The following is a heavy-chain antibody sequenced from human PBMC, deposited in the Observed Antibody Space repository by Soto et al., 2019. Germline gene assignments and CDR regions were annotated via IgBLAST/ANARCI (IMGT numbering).Heavy chain of an antibody. CDR1: GGSISSSSYY. V-gene: IGHV4-39*01. D-gene: IGHD3-10*01. CDR2: IYYSGST. CDR3: ARHSGTSGQTMVP. Sequence: SETLSLTCTVSGGSISSSSYYWGWIRQPPGKGLEWIGSIYYSGSTYYNPSLKSRATISVDTSKNQFSLKLSSVTAADTAVYYCARHSGTSGQTMVPWGQGTLVTVSS. J-gene: IGHJ5*02.